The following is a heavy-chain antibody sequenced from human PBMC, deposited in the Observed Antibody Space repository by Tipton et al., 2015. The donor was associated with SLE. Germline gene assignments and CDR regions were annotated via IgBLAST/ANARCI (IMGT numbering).Heavy chain of an antibody. Sequence: GSLRLSCVASGFTFSSYALTWVRQAPGKGLEWVSLISDSGGNRYYTDSVKGRFTISRDNSKNTLYLQMNSLRAEDTAVYSCAKGLYYYGSGSYYNVAYWGQGTLVTVSS. J-gene: IGHJ4*02. CDR2: ISDSGGNR. CDR3: AKGLYYYGSGSYYNVAY. V-gene: IGHV3-23*01. CDR1: GFTFSSYA. D-gene: IGHD3-10*01.